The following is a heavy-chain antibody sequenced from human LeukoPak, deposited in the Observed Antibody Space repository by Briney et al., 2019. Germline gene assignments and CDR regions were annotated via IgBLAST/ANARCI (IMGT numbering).Heavy chain of an antibody. CDR1: GYTFTSYG. CDR3: ASFRFTIFGVAKGAFDI. CDR2: ISAYNGNT. Sequence: ASVKVSCKASGYTFTSYGISWVRQAPGQGLEWMGWISAYNGNTNYAQKLQGRVTMTTDTSTSTAYMELRSLRSDDTAVYYCASFRFTIFGVAKGAFDIWGQGTMVTASS. D-gene: IGHD3-3*01. J-gene: IGHJ3*02. V-gene: IGHV1-18*01.